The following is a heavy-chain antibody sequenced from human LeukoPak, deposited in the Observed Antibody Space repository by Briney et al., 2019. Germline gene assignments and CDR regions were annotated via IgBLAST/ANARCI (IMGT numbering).Heavy chain of an antibody. CDR2: IYYSGST. Sequence: SETLSLTCTVSGGSISSYYWSWIRQPPGKGLEWIGYIYYSGSTNYNPSLKSRVTISVDTSKNQFSLKLSSVTAADMAVYCCARGVAVAPVYWGQGTLVTVSS. CDR3: ARGVAVAPVY. J-gene: IGHJ4*02. V-gene: IGHV4-59*01. CDR1: GGSISSYY. D-gene: IGHD6-19*01.